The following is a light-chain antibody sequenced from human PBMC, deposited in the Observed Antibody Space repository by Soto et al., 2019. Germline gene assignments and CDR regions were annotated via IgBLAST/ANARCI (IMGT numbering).Light chain of an antibody. Sequence: EIVLTQSPGTLSLSPGERATLSCRASQSVSSSYLAWYQQKPGQAPRLLIYGVSNRATGIPDRFSGSGSGTDFTLTISRLEPEDFAVYYCQQYGSSPPSSTFGQGTRLEIK. V-gene: IGKV3-20*01. J-gene: IGKJ5*01. CDR2: GVS. CDR1: QSVSSSY. CDR3: QQYGSSPPSST.